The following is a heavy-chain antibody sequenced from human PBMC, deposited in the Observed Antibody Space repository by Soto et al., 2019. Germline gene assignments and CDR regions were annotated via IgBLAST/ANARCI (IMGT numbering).Heavy chain of an antibody. V-gene: IGHV3-23*01. CDR2: ISGSGGST. D-gene: IGHD5-12*01. J-gene: IGHJ6*04. CDR1: GFTFSSYA. CDR3: AKPPGYLDSYDSAYYGMDV. Sequence: PGWSLRLSCAASGFTFSSYAMSWVRQAPGKGLEWVSAISGSGGSTYYADSAKGRFTISRDNSKNTLYLQMTRFRADDTAVYYSAKPPGYLDSYDSAYYGMDVWGEGTAVTVSS.